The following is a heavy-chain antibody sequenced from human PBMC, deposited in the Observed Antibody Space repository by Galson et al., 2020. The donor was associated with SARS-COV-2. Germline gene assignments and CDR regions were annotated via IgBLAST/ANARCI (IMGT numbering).Heavy chain of an antibody. V-gene: IGHV4-4*07. Sequence: SETLSLTCTVSGGSISSYYWSWIRQPAGKGLEWIGRIYTSGSTNYNPSLKSRVTMSVDTSKNQFSLKLSSVTAADTAVYYCARDSEYYDFWSGYYTGGYFDYWGQGTLVTVSS. D-gene: IGHD3-3*01. CDR1: GGSISSYY. CDR2: IYTSGST. CDR3: ARDSEYYDFWSGYYTGGYFDY. J-gene: IGHJ4*02.